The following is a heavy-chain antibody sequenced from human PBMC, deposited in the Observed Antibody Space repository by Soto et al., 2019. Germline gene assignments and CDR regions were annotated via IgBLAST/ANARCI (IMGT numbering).Heavy chain of an antibody. V-gene: IGHV3-7*01. J-gene: IGHJ4*02. CDR1: GFTFSSYW. D-gene: IGHD4-17*01. Sequence: GGSLRLSCAASGFTFSSYWMSWVRQAPGKGLEWVANIKQDGSEKYYVGSVKGRFTISRDNAKNSLYLQMNSLRAADTAVYYCARDLNYGGPIFDYWGQGTLVTVSS. CDR2: IKQDGSEK. CDR3: ARDLNYGGPIFDY.